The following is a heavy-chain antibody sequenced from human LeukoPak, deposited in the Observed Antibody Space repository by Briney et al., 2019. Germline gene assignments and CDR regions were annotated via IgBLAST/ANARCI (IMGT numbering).Heavy chain of an antibody. D-gene: IGHD5-18*01. CDR1: GGTFSSYA. V-gene: IGHV1-69*05. J-gene: IGHJ4*02. CDR3: ARVVDTAMVKDANFDY. Sequence: ASVKVSCKASGGTFSSYAISWVRQAPGQGLEWMGGIIPIFGTANYAQKFQGRVTITTDESTSTAYMELGSLRSEDTAVYYCARVVDTAMVKDANFDYWGQGTLVTVSS. CDR2: IIPIFGTA.